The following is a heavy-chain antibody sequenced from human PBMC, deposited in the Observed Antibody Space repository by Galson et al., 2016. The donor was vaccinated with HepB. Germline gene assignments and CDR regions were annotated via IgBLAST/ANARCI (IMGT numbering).Heavy chain of an antibody. J-gene: IGHJ4*02. D-gene: IGHD1/OR15-1a*01. CDR1: GFTFSNYA. CDR3: AKAEKWEHDF. CDR2: ILGDGDTT. V-gene: IGHV3-23*01. Sequence: SLRLSCAASGFTFSNYAMTWVRQAPGKGLEWVSGILGDGDTTYYADPVKGRFSISRDKSKNTLFLQMNSLRAEDTAVYHCAKAEKWEHDFWGQGTLVTVSS.